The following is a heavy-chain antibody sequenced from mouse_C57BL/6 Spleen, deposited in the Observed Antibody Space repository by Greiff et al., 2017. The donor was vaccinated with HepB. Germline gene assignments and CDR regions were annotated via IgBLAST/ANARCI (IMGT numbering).Heavy chain of an antibody. V-gene: IGHV1-82*01. D-gene: IGHD2-4*01. CDR3: ASFYYDYDSYYFDY. Sequence: QVQLQQSGPELVKPGAPVKISCKASGYAFSSSWMNWVKQRPGKGLEWIGRIYPGDGDTNYNGKFKGKATLTADKSSSTAYMQLSSLTSEDSAVYFCASFYYDYDSYYFDYWGQGTTLTVSS. CDR1: GYAFSSSW. J-gene: IGHJ2*01. CDR2: IYPGDGDT.